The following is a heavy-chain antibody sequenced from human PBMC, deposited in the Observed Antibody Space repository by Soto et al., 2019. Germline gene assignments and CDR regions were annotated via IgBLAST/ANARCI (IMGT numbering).Heavy chain of an antibody. CDR3: AKEVTLCRRGGNCYYFDY. CDR2: ISGTGGST. CDR1: GFTFSSYA. D-gene: IGHD2-15*01. Sequence: GGSLRLSCAASGFTFSSYAMNWVRQAPGKGLEWVSTISGTGGSTYYAGSVRGRFTISRDNSKNTLYLQMNSPNAEDTAIYYCAKEVTLCRRGGNCYYFDYWGQGTLVTVSS. V-gene: IGHV3-23*01. J-gene: IGHJ4*02.